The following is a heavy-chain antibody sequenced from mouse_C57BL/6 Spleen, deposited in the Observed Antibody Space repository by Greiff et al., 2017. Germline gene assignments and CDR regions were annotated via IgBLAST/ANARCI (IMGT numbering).Heavy chain of an antibody. CDR2: IDPETGGT. CDR1: GYTFTDYE. Sequence: QVQLQQSGAELVRPGASVTLSCKASGYTFTDYEMHWVKQTPVHGLEWIGAIDPETGGTAYNQKFKGKAILTADKSSSTAYMELRSLTSEDSAVYYCTRYRDYDEDYFDYWGQGTTLTVSS. J-gene: IGHJ2*01. V-gene: IGHV1-15*01. CDR3: TRYRDYDEDYFDY. D-gene: IGHD2-4*01.